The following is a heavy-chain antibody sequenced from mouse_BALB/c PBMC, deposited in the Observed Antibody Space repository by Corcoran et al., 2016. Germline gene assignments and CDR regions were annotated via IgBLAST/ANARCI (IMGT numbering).Heavy chain of an antibody. CDR2: INTYTGEP. CDR1: GYTFTNYG. J-gene: IGHJ3*01. D-gene: IGHD2-4*01. Sequence: QIQLVQSGTELKKPGETVKISCKAYGYTFTNYGMNWVKQAPGKGLKWMGWINTYTGEPTYADEFKGRFAFSLETSASTAYLQINNLKNEDMATYFWASHIMITTRPFAYGGQVTLVTVSA. CDR3: ASHIMITTRPFAY. V-gene: IGHV9-1*02.